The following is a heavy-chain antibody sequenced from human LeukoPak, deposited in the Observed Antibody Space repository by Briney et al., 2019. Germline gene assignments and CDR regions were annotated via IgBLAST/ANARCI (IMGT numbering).Heavy chain of an antibody. Sequence: GGSLRLSCEVSGFTFSSHPIHWVREAPGKGLEWLAVITYDGSEKYYADSVKGRVTISRDNSKNTLYLQMNSLRDEDTAVYYCAKDPRTGAVTGISYFDYWGQGTLVTVSS. CDR2: ITYDGSEK. D-gene: IGHD6-19*01. J-gene: IGHJ4*02. V-gene: IGHV3-30*04. CDR3: AKDPRTGAVTGISYFDY. CDR1: GFTFSSHP.